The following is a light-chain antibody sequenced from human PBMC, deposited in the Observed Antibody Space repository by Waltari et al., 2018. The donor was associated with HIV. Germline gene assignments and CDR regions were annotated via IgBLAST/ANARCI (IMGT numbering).Light chain of an antibody. Sequence: EVVLTQSPATLSLSPGERATLSCRASQSVSDYLAWYQQKPGQAPRLLIYDASNRATGIPARFSGSGSGTDFTLTINSLQSEDFATYYCEQSSSTPLTFGPGTKVDVK. CDR2: DAS. V-gene: IGKV3-11*01. CDR3: EQSSSTPLT. CDR1: QSVSDY. J-gene: IGKJ3*01.